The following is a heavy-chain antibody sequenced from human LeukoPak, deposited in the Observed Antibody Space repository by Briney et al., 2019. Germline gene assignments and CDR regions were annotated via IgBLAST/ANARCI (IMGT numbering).Heavy chain of an antibody. CDR3: ARAYYYDSSDYFDY. CDR1: GFTFSSYW. J-gene: IGHJ4*02. V-gene: IGHV3-7*01. CDR2: IKQDGSEK. Sequence: GGSLRLSCAASGFTFSSYWMSWVRQAPGKGLEWVANIKQDGSEKYYVDSVKGRFTISRDNAKNSLYLQMNSLRAEDTAVYYCARAYYYDSSDYFDYWGQGTLVTVSS. D-gene: IGHD3-22*01.